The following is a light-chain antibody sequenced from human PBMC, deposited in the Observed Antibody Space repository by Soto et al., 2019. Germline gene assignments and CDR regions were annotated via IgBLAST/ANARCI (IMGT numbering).Light chain of an antibody. CDR3: HQYGSSPRT. CDR2: GGS. CDR1: PSISSSY. Sequence: EIVLTQSPGTLSVSPGEGATLSCRASPSISSSYLAWYQQNPGQAPRLLIYGGSTRASGIPDRFSGSGSGTDFTLTISRLEPEDVAVYYCHQYGSSPRTFGQGTKVEIK. V-gene: IGKV3-20*01. J-gene: IGKJ1*01.